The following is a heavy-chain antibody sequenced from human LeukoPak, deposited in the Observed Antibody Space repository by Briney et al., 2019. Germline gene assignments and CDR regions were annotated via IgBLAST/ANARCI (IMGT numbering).Heavy chain of an antibody. J-gene: IGHJ6*02. CDR1: GGSFSGYY. CDR2: INHSGST. CDR3: ARLSGGGSGSYYNDYYYYGMDV. Sequence: SETLSLTCAVYGGSFSGYYWSWIRQPPGKGLEWIGEINHSGSTNYNPSLKSRVTISVDTSKNQFSLKLSSVTAADTAVYYCARLSGGGSGSYYNDYYYYGMDVWGQGTTVTVSS. V-gene: IGHV4-34*01. D-gene: IGHD3-10*01.